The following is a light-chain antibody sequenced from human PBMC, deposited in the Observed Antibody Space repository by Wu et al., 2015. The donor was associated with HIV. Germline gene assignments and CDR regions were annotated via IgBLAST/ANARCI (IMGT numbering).Light chain of an antibody. J-gene: IGKJ5*01. V-gene: IGKV3-20*01. CDR2: GAS. CDR1: QSVSSTN. Sequence: EIVMTQSPATLSVSPGERATVSCRASQSVSSTNLAWYQQKPGQAPRLLIYGASTRATGIPARFSGSGSGTDFTLTISRLEPEDFAVYYCQQYGSSPITFGQGTRLEIK. CDR3: QQYGSSPIT.